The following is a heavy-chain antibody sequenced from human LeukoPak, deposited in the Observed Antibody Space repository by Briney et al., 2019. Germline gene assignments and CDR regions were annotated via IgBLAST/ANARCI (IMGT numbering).Heavy chain of an antibody. J-gene: IGHJ4*02. D-gene: IGHD2-2*01. CDR2: INPHSGGT. V-gene: IGHV1-2*02. CDR3: ARDVGEYCSSTNCYASHY. Sequence: GASVKVSCKASGYTFTSYDISWVRQAPGQGLEWMGWINPHSGGTNYAQKFQGGVTMTRDTSITTAYMELSSLRSDDTAVYYCARDVGEYCSSTNCYASHYWGQGTLVTVSS. CDR1: GYTFTSYD.